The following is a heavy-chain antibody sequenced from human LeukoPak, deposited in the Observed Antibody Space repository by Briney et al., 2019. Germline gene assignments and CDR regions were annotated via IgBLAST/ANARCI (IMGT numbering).Heavy chain of an antibody. V-gene: IGHV3-23*01. D-gene: IGHD2-2*01. CDR1: GFTFSNYA. CDR3: ARDSVYCSSTSCYGYYYGMDV. CDR2: TSESGSST. Sequence: PGGSLRLSCAASGFTFSNYAMSWVRQAPGKGLEWVSATSESGSSTYYADSVKGRFTISRDNAKNSLYLQMNSLRAEDTAVYYCARDSVYCSSTSCYGYYYGMDVWGQGTTVTVSS. J-gene: IGHJ6*02.